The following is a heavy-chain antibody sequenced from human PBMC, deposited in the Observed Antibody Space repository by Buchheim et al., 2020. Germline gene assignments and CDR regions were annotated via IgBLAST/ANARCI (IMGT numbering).Heavy chain of an antibody. CDR1: GFTFSNYW. CDR2: ILCDGSNK. CDR3: VRDVEVAMYES. Sequence: EVQLVESGGGLVQPGGSLRLSCAASGFTFSNYWMSWVRQAPGKGLEWVADILCDGSNKYYVDSVKGRFTISRDNAKNTVYLQIYGLIVEDTAVYYCVRDVEVAMYESWGQRTL. J-gene: IGHJ4*02. D-gene: IGHD2-2*01. V-gene: IGHV3-7*01.